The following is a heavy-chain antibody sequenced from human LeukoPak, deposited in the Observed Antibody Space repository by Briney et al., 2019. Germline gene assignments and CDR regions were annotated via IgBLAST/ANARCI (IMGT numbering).Heavy chain of an antibody. V-gene: IGHV4-59*01. CDR3: ARRWYYFDY. CDR1: GGSISSYY. CDR2: IYYSGST. Sequence: SETLSLTCTVSGGSISSYYWSWIRQPLGKGLEWIGYIYYSGSTNYNPSLKSRVTISVDTSKNQFSLKLSSVTAADTAVHYCARRWYYFDYWGQGTLVTVSS. D-gene: IGHD4-23*01. J-gene: IGHJ4*02.